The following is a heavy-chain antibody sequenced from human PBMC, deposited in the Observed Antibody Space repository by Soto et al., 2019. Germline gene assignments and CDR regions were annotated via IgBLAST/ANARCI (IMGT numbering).Heavy chain of an antibody. J-gene: IGHJ4*02. V-gene: IGHV4-30-4*01. D-gene: IGHD3-16*01. CDR1: GGSISSGDYY. Sequence: QVQLQESGPGLVKPSQTLSLTCTVSGGSISSGDYYWSWIRQPPGKGLEWIGYIYYSGSTYYNPSLKSRVTISVSRSKNQFSLKLSSVPAADTAVYYCARDRVTFGGVIGWGQGTLVTVSS. CDR2: IYYSGST. CDR3: ARDRVTFGGVIG.